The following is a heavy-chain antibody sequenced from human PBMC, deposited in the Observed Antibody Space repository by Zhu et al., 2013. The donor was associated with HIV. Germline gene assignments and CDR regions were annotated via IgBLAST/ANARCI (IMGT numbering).Heavy chain of an antibody. J-gene: IGHJ4*02. V-gene: IGHV4-39*07. D-gene: IGHD4-17*01. CDR2: ISYSGRT. CDR3: AREGEIRWPWD. CDR1: GGSISSSSYY. Sequence: VQLQESGPGLVKPSETLSLTCTVSGGSISSSSYYWGWIRQPPGKGLEWIGSISYSGRTYCNPSLKSRVTISADTSKSRFSLKVTSVTAADTAVYYCAREGEIRWPWDWGQGTLVTVSS.